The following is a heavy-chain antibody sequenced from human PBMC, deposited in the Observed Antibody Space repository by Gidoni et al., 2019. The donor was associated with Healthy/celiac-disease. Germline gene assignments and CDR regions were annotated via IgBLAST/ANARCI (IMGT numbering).Heavy chain of an antibody. CDR3: ARGRRRGFAY. Sequence: QVQLQQWGAGLLKPSETLSLTCAVYGGSFSGYSWSWIRQPPGKGLELIGEINHSGSTNYNPSLKSRVTISVDTSKNQFSLKLSSVTAADTAVYYCARGRRRGFAYWGQGTLVTVSS. CDR1: GGSFSGYS. CDR2: INHSGST. J-gene: IGHJ4*02. V-gene: IGHV4-34*01.